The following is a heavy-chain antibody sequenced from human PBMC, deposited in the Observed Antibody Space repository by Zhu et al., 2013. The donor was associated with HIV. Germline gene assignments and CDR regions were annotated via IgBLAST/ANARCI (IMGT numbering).Heavy chain of an antibody. J-gene: IGHJ5*02. CDR1: GFTFSSYE. D-gene: IGHD2-15*01. Sequence: EVQLVESGGGLVQPGGSLRLSCAASGFTFSSYEMNWVRQAPGKGLEWVSYISSSGSTIYYADSVKGRFTISRDNAKNSLYLQMNSLRAEDTAVYYCARGGLGYCSGGSCFSWFDPWGQGTLVTVSS. CDR3: ARGGLGYCSGGSCFSWFDP. CDR2: ISSSGSTI. V-gene: IGHV3-48*03.